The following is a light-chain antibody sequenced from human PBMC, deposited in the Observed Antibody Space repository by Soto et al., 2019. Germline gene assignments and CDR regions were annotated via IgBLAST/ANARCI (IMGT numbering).Light chain of an antibody. CDR3: QQCINWPA. CDR1: QSVGSS. Sequence: EIVLTQSPATLSVSPGERVTLSCRASQSVGSSLAWYQQKPGQTPRLLMWDTSVRAIGIPARSTGSGSGPLFTLTISSLEPEDFAVYYCQQCINWPAFGGGTKVEI. V-gene: IGKV3-11*01. J-gene: IGKJ4*01. CDR2: DTS.